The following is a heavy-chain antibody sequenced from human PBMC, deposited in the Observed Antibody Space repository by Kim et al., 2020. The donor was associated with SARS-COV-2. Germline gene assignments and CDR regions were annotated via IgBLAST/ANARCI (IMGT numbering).Heavy chain of an antibody. V-gene: IGHV3-20*01. J-gene: IGHJ5*02. D-gene: IGHD4-17*01. CDR3: ARGNDYCDYGVWFDP. Sequence: DSVKGRFTISRDNAKNSLYLQMNSLRAEDTAVYHCARGNDYCDYGVWFDPWGQGTLVTVSS.